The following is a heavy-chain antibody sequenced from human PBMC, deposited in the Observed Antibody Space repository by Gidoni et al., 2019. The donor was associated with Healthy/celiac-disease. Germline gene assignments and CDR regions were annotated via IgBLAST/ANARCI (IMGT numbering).Heavy chain of an antibody. Sequence: QVQLVESGGGLFKPGGSLRLSCSASGFTFSDDYIRWIRHAPGKGLEWVSYISSSSSYPNYADSVKGRFTISRDNAKNSLYLQMNSLRAEDTAVYDCARDELGELSHDYWGQGTLVTVSS. D-gene: IGHD3-16*02. CDR2: ISSSSSYP. V-gene: IGHV3-11*06. CDR1: GFTFSDDY. J-gene: IGHJ4*02. CDR3: ARDELGELSHDY.